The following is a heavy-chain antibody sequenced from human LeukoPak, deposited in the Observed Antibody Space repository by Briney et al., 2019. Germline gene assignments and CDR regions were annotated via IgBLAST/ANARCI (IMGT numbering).Heavy chain of an antibody. J-gene: IGHJ4*02. CDR3: ATSKYYCGIRGFYPPPFDY. CDR2: FDPEDGAT. CDR1: GYTSTELS. D-gene: IGHD3-10*01. V-gene: IGHV1-24*01. Sequence: ASLKFSCKLSGYTSTELSMHWVRQAPGKGFEWMGGFDPEDGATIYAQTFQGRVTMTEDTSTDTAYMELSSLGPEDRAVYYCATSKYYCGIRGFYPPPFDYWGQGTLVTVSS.